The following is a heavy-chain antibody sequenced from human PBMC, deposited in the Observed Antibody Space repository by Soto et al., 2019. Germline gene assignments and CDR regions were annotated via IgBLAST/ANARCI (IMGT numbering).Heavy chain of an antibody. CDR2: IFHSGNT. CDR1: GDSITGSDW. CDR3: ANRPFFEWAPYYGLDV. Sequence: SETLSLTCVVSGDSITGSDWWTWVRQSPEKGLEWIGEIFHSGNTNYSPSLKSRVTISLDKSAKQFSLKVNSVTAADTAIYYCANRPFFEWAPYYGLDVWGLGTQVTV. D-gene: IGHD3-3*02. V-gene: IGHV4-4*02. J-gene: IGHJ6*02.